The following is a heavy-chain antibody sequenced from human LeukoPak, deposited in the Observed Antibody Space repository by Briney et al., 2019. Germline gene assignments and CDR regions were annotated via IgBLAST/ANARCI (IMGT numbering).Heavy chain of an antibody. CDR1: GYSISSGYY. D-gene: IGHD2-21*02. Sequence: SETLSLTCTVSGYSISSGYYWGWIRPPPGKGLEWIGSIYHSGSTYYNPSLKSRVTISVDTSKNQFSLKLSSVTAADTAVYYCARHSNIVVVTAILYWGQGTLVTVSS. CDR3: ARHSNIVVVTAILY. J-gene: IGHJ4*02. V-gene: IGHV4-38-2*02. CDR2: IYHSGST.